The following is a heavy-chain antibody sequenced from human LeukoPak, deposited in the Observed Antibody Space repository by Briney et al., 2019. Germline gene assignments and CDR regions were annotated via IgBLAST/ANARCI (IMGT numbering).Heavy chain of an antibody. Sequence: GGSLRLSCAASGFTVSSNYMSWVRQAPGKGLEWVSVIYSGGSTYYADSAKGRFTISRDNSKNTLYLQMNSLRAEDTAVYYCARAARAVAALEDWGQGTLVTVSS. CDR2: IYSGGST. D-gene: IGHD6-19*01. CDR3: ARAARAVAALED. V-gene: IGHV3-66*01. J-gene: IGHJ4*02. CDR1: GFTVSSNY.